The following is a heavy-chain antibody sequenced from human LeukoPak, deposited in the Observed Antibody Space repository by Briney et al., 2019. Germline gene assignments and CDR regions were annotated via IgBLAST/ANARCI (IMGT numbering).Heavy chain of an antibody. CDR3: AKEDTAGITPVLDY. J-gene: IGHJ4*02. Sequence: PGGSLRLSCTASGFTFSSYAMNWVRQAPGKGLEWVSAISGSGATTYYADSVKGRFIISRDNSKNTLSLQMHSLRAEDTAVYYCAKEDTAGITPVLDYWGQGTLVTVSS. CDR1: GFTFSSYA. CDR2: ISGSGATT. V-gene: IGHV3-23*01. D-gene: IGHD5-18*01.